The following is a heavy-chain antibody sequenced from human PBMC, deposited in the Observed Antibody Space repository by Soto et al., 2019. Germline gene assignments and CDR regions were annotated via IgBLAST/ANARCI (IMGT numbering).Heavy chain of an antibody. V-gene: IGHV3-33*01. CDR1: GFTFSSYG. CDR3: ARESLSGGSPFDY. Sequence: GGSLRLSCAASGFTFSSYGMHWVRQAPGKGLEWVAVIWYDGSNKYYADSVKGRFTISRDNSKNTLYLQMNSLRAEDTAVYYCARESLSGGSPFDYWGQGTLVTVSS. D-gene: IGHD1-26*01. J-gene: IGHJ4*02. CDR2: IWYDGSNK.